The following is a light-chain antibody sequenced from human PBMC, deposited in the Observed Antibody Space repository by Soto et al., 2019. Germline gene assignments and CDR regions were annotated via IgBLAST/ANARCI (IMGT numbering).Light chain of an antibody. CDR3: QQYMSSVT. CDR1: QSVDSTF. V-gene: IGKV3-20*01. CDR2: GAS. J-gene: IGKJ1*01. Sequence: EIVLTQSPGSLSLSPGERATLSCRASQSVDSTFFAWYQKKPGQAPRLLIDGASKRANGVPDRFSGSGSGTDFTLTISKLEPEDFAVYCCQQYMSSVTFGQGTKVEI.